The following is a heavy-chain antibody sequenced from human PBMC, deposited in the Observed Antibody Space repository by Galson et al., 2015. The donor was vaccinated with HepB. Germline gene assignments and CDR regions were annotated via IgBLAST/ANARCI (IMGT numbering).Heavy chain of an antibody. CDR1: GFTFSSYA. V-gene: IGHV3-23*01. CDR3: AKAGITGTNGRRLGFDP. J-gene: IGHJ5*02. CDR2: ISGSGGST. Sequence: SLRLSCAASGFTFSSYAMSWVRQAPGKGLEWVSAISGSGGSTYYADSVKGRFTISRDNSKNTLYLQMNSLRAEDTAVYYCAKAGITGTNGRRLGFDPWGQGTLVTVSS. D-gene: IGHD1-7*01.